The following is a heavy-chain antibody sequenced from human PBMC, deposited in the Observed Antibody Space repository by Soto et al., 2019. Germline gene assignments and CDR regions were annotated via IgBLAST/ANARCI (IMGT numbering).Heavy chain of an antibody. CDR3: TSDTFGLRDT. V-gene: IGHV3-74*01. Sequence: MQMVESGGGSVQPGGSLRLSCAASGFPFSHYWMHWVRQTPGKGLVWVSRINPAGTITNYADSVEGRFTTSRDNADSALFLQMNSLTAQNTTIYYCTSDTFGLRDTWGQGTLVNVSS. CDR2: INPAGTIT. D-gene: IGHD3-16*01. CDR1: GFPFSHYW. J-gene: IGHJ5*02.